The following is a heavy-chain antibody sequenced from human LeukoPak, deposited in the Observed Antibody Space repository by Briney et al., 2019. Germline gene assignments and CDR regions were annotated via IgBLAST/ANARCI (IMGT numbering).Heavy chain of an antibody. Sequence: ASVKVSCKASGYTFTGYYMHWVRQAPGQGLEWMGWINPNSGGTNYAQKFQGWVTMTRDTSISTAYMELSRLRSDDTAVYYCARVGIRGAYHFDYWGQGTLVTVSS. J-gene: IGHJ4*02. CDR2: INPNSGGT. V-gene: IGHV1-2*04. D-gene: IGHD3-10*01. CDR1: GYTFTGYY. CDR3: ARVGIRGAYHFDY.